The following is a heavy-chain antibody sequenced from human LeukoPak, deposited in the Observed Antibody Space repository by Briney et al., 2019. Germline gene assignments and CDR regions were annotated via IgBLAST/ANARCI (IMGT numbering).Heavy chain of an antibody. J-gene: IGHJ4*02. V-gene: IGHV4-59*08. Sequence: SETLSLTCYVSGASFTDYYWSWIRQPPGKGLEWIAYIYYSGSSNSNPSLKSRVTMSVDTSRNQFSLKLSSVTAADTAVYYCARLYGGKGGYWGQGTLVTVSS. D-gene: IGHD4-23*01. CDR2: IYYSGSS. CDR1: GASFTDYY. CDR3: ARLYGGKGGY.